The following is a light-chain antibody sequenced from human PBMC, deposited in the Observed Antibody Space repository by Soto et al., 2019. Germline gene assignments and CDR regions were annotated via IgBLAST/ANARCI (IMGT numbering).Light chain of an antibody. Sequence: DIEMTPSPSTLSASIGDGVTITCRASESISGWLAWYQQQPGKAPKLLIYDASNLESGVPSRFSGSGSGTECTLAISSLQPDDFATYYCQRYNNYPRTFGQGTKVEI. CDR2: DAS. CDR3: QRYNNYPRT. V-gene: IGKV1-5*01. J-gene: IGKJ1*01. CDR1: ESISGW.